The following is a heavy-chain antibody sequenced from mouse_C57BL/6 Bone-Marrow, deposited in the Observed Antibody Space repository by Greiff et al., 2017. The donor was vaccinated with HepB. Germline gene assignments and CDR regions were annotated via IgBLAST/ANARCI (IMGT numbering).Heavy chain of an antibody. J-gene: IGHJ3*01. D-gene: IGHD1-1*01. CDR1: GFSLSTFGMG. CDR2: IWWDDDK. Sequence: QVTLKVSGPGILQPSQTLSLTCSFSGFSLSTFGMGVGWIRQPSGKGLEWLAHIWWDDDKYYNPALKSRLTISKDTSKNQVFLKIANVDTADTATYYCAGMMGYYYGSSSPWFAYWGQGTLVTVSA. CDR3: AGMMGYYYGSSSPWFAY. V-gene: IGHV8-8*01.